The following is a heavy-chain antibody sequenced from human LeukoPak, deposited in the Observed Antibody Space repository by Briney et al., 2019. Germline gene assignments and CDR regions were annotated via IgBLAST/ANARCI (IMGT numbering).Heavy chain of an antibody. Sequence: SVKVSCKASGYTFTSYDINWVRQATGQGLEWMGWMNPNSGNTGYAQKFQGRVTMTRNTSISTAYMELSSLRSEDTAVYYCTTEDFWSGSYYFDYWGQGTLVTVSS. J-gene: IGHJ4*02. CDR1: GYTFTSYD. V-gene: IGHV1-8*01. CDR3: TTEDFWSGSYYFDY. CDR2: MNPNSGNT. D-gene: IGHD3-3*01.